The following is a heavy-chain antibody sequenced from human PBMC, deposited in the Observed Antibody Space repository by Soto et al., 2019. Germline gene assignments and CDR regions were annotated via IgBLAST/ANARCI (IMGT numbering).Heavy chain of an antibody. D-gene: IGHD2-2*02. CDR3: ARDPNRYCSSTSCYTYGMDV. Sequence: GGSLRLSCVASGFTFSSYSMNWVRQAPGKGLEWVSSISSSSSYIYYADSVKGRFTISRDNAKNSLYLQMNSLRAEDTAVYYCARDPNRYCSSTSCYTYGMDVWGQGTTVTV. CDR1: GFTFSSYS. CDR2: ISSSSSYI. J-gene: IGHJ6*02. V-gene: IGHV3-21*01.